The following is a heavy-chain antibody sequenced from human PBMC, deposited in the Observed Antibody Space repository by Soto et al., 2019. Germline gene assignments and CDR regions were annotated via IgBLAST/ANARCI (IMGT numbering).Heavy chain of an antibody. D-gene: IGHD4-17*01. J-gene: IGHJ4*02. CDR2: ISGSGGST. CDR3: ARDPTTVTPYFDY. CDR1: GFTFSTYV. V-gene: IGHV3-23*01. Sequence: PGGSLRLSCAASGFTFSTYVMSWVRQAPGKGLEWVSTISGSGGSTYYADSVKGRFTISRDNSKNTLYLQMNSLRAEDTAVYYCARDPTTVTPYFDYWGQGTLVTVSS.